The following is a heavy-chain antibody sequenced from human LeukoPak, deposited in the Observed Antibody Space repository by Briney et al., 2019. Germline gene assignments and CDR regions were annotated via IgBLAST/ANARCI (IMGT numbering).Heavy chain of an antibody. V-gene: IGHV4-39*01. J-gene: IGHJ4*02. D-gene: IGHD1-26*01. CDR2: IYYTGNT. Sequence: SETLSLTCAVSGASISGSGYYLGWIRQPPGKGLEWIGNIYYTGNTYYNASLQSRVTISIDTSKNQFSLRLNSVTAADTAMYYCAKSGGYGLIDYWGQGTLVTVSS. CDR3: AKSGGYGLIDY. CDR1: GASISGSGYY.